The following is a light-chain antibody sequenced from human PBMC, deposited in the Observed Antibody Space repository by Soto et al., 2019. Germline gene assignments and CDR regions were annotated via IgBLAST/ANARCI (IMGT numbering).Light chain of an antibody. Sequence: EIVLTQSPATLSLSPGERATLSCRASQGVSNYLAWYQQKPGQSPRLLIYDTSNRATGIPARFSGSGSGTDFTLTISSLETEDFAVYYCQHRSSWPRTFVQGTRVEIK. CDR3: QHRSSWPRT. V-gene: IGKV3-11*01. CDR2: DTS. CDR1: QGVSNY. J-gene: IGKJ5*01.